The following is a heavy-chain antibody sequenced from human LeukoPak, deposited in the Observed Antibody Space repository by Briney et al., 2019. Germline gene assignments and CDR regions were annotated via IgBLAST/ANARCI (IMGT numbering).Heavy chain of an antibody. V-gene: IGHV3-30*02. J-gene: IGHJ4*02. Sequence: PSETLSLTCTVSGGSISSYYWSWVRQAPGKGLEWVAFIRYDGSNKYYADSVKGRFTISRDNSKNTLYLQMNSLRAEDTAVYYCAKDALRFLEWLRGATYYIDYWGQGTLVTVSS. CDR2: IRYDGSNK. CDR3: AKDALRFLEWLRGATYYIDY. CDR1: GGSISSYY. D-gene: IGHD3-3*01.